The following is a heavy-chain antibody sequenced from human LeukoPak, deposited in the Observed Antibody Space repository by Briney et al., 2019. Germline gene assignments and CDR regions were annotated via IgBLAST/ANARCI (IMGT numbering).Heavy chain of an antibody. D-gene: IGHD3-16*01. Sequence: PGGSLRLSCAAYGFTFSNYWMNWVRQAPGKGLEWVANIKQDGSEQYYVDSVKGRFTISRDNAKNSLYLQMNSLRAEDTAVYYCARDLGVDVWGQGTTVTVSS. CDR3: ARDLGVDV. V-gene: IGHV3-7*01. CDR1: GFTFSNYW. CDR2: IKQDGSEQ. J-gene: IGHJ6*02.